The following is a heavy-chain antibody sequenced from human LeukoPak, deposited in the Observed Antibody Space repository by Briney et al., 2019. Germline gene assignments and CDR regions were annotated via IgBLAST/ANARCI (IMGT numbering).Heavy chain of an antibody. J-gene: IGHJ4*02. Sequence: GGSLRLSCAASGFTFSSYAMSWVRQAPGKGLEWVSAISGSGGSTYYADSVKGRFTISRDNSKNTLYLQMNSLRAGDTAVYYCAKLRSWYGESYFDYWGQGTLVTVSS. CDR2: ISGSGGST. CDR1: GFTFSSYA. CDR3: AKLRSWYGESYFDY. D-gene: IGHD6-13*01. V-gene: IGHV3-23*01.